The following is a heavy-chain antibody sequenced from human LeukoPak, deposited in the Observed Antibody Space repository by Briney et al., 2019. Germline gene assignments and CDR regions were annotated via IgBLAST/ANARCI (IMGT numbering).Heavy chain of an antibody. V-gene: IGHV4-39*02. CDR2: VYYGRSP. D-gene: IGHD6-25*01. CDR3: ARSSGTGTFSY. Sequence: ASETLSLTCTVSGGSISRSTYYWAWIRQPPGKGLEWIGSVYYGRSPYFNPSLESRATISVDTSKNHFSLKMSSVTAADTAVYYCARSSGTGTFSYWGQGTLVTVSS. J-gene: IGHJ4*02. CDR1: GGSISRSTYY.